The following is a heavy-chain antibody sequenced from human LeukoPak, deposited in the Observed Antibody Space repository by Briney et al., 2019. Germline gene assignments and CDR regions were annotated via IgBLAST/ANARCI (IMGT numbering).Heavy chain of an antibody. CDR2: INHSGST. CDR3: ARGLTLIAARTINWFDP. V-gene: IGHV4-39*07. D-gene: IGHD6-6*01. J-gene: IGHJ5*02. CDR1: GGSISSSSYY. Sequence: SETLSLTCTVSGGSISSSSYYWSWIRQPPGKGLEWIGEINHSGSTNYNPSLKSRVTISVDTSKNQFSLKLSSVTAADTAVYYCARGLTLIAARTINWFDPWGQGTLVTVSS.